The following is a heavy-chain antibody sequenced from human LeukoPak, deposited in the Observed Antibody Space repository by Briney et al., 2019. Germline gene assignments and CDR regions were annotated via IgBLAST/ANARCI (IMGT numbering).Heavy chain of an antibody. V-gene: IGHV3-30*02. J-gene: IGHJ4*02. Sequence: GGSLRLSCAASGFTFSSYDMHWVRQAPGKGLEWVAFIRYDGSNKYYADSVKGRFTISRDNSKNTLYLQMNSLRAEDTAVYYCAKDNNLRPSSGFDYWGQGTLVTVSS. D-gene: IGHD3-22*01. CDR2: IRYDGSNK. CDR1: GFTFSSYD. CDR3: AKDNNLRPSSGFDY.